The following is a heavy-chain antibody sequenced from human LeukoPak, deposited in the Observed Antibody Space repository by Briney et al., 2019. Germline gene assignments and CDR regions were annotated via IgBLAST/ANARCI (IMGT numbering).Heavy chain of an antibody. D-gene: IGHD3-10*01. CDR2: IKQDGSER. CDR3: ARAGSHWHYVY. Sequence: GGSLRLSCAASGFTFSGFPMSWVRQSPTKGLEWVANIKQDGSERYYADSVKGRFTISRDNAKNSLSLQMNNLRVEDTAVYYCARAGSHWHYVYWGQGTVVTVSS. J-gene: IGHJ4*02. V-gene: IGHV3-7*01. CDR1: GFTFSGFP.